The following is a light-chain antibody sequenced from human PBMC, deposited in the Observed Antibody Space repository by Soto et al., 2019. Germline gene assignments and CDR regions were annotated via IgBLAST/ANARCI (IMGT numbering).Light chain of an antibody. Sequence: DIVLTQSPATLSLSPGERATLSCRASQSVGTYLVWYQHKPGQAPRLLIHDVSNRATGIPARFSGSGSGTDFTLTISSLEPEDFAVYYCHQRRDWPRTFVQGTKVEIK. CDR1: QSVGTY. V-gene: IGKV3-11*01. J-gene: IGKJ1*01. CDR2: DVS. CDR3: HQRRDWPRT.